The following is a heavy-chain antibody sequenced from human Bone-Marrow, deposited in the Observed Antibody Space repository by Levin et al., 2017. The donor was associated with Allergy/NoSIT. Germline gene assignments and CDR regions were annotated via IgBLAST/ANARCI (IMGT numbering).Heavy chain of an antibody. Sequence: ASETLSLTCTVSGGSISSYFWSWVRQTPRKGLEWIGYIYYSGTTNYNPSLKSRVTISVDTSKNQFSLKLTSVTAADTAVYYCAHQSGTSYYYPMDVWGQGITVTVSS. CDR2: IYYSGTT. CDR3: AHQSGTSYYYPMDV. J-gene: IGHJ6*02. D-gene: IGHD1-1*01. CDR1: GGSISSYF. V-gene: IGHV4-59*01.